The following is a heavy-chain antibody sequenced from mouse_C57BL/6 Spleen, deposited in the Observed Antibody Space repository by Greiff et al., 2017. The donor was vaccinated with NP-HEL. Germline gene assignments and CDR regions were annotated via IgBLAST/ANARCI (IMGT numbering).Heavy chain of an antibody. CDR2: INPSTGGT. V-gene: IGHV1-42*01. CDR1: GYSFTGYY. CDR3: ERVLEPPLYVDI. J-gene: IGHJ1*03. Sequence: VQLQQSGPELVKPGASVKISCKASGYSFTGYYMNWVKQSPEKSLEWIGEINPSTGGTTYNQKFKAKATLTVDKSSSPAYMQLTSLTSEDSAVYYCERVLEPPLYVDIGGTGTTVTVSS.